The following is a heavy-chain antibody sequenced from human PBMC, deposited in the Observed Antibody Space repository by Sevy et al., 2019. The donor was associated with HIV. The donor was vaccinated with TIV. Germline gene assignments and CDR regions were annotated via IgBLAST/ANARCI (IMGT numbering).Heavy chain of an antibody. CDR1: GFTFTTYY. Sequence: GGSLRLSCVASGFTFTTYYMHWVRQAPGKGLEWVSSITSGGDYMNYVDSMKGRITISRDNAKNSLYLQVNSLRAEDTAVYYCAREGYGSGNYPFDYWGRGTLVTVSS. V-gene: IGHV3-21*01. CDR3: AREGYGSGNYPFDY. J-gene: IGHJ4*02. D-gene: IGHD3-10*01. CDR2: ITSGGDYM.